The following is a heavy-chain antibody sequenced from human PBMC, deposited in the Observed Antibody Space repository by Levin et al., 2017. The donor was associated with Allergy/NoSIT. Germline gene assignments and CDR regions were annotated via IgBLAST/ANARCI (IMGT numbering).Heavy chain of an antibody. CDR1: GYHFPSYA. V-gene: IGHV1-2*02. J-gene: IGHJ4*02. CDR2: INPNSGGT. Sequence: ASVKVSCKASGYHFPSYAISWVRQAPGQGLEWMGWINPNSGGTKSAQIFQGRVTMTRDTSITTAYMELSRLRSDDTAVYYCARGGYFDWLFPLDYWGQGTLVTVSS. CDR3: ARGGYFDWLFPLDY. D-gene: IGHD3-9*01.